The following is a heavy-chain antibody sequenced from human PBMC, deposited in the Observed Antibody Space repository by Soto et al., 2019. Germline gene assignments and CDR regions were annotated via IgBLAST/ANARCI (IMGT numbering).Heavy chain of an antibody. Sequence: SETLSLTCTVSGGSISSGGYYWSWIRQHPGKGLEWIGYIYYSGSTYYNPSLKSRVTISVDTSKNQFSLKLSSVTAADTAVYYCARYGMTTVTTTYYFDYWGQGTLVTVSS. D-gene: IGHD4-17*01. CDR3: ARYGMTTVTTTYYFDY. CDR1: GGSISSGGYY. J-gene: IGHJ4*02. CDR2: IYYSGST. V-gene: IGHV4-61*08.